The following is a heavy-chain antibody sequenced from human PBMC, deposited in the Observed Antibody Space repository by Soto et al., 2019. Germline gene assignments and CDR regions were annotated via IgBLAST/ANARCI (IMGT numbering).Heavy chain of an antibody. CDR2: IIPIFGTA. V-gene: IGHV1-69*13. J-gene: IGHJ5*02. CDR1: GGTFSSYA. CDR3: ARGAHYYDSSGYYSGNWFDP. Sequence: VASVKVSCKASGGTFSSYAISWVRQAPGQGLEWMGGIIPIFGTANYAQKFQGRVTITADESASTAYMELSSLRSEDTAVYYCARGAHYYDSSGYYSGNWFDPWGQGTLVTVPQ. D-gene: IGHD3-22*01.